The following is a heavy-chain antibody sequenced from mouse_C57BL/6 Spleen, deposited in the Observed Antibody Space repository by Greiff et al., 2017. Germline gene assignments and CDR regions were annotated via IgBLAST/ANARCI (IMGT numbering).Heavy chain of an antibody. J-gene: IGHJ4*01. CDR3: ARAWDYAMDY. CDR2: IQPNSGST. V-gene: IGHV1-64*01. Sequence: QVQLQQPGAELVKPGASVKLSCKASGYTFTSYWLHWVKQRPGQGLVWIGMIQPNSGSTNYNEKFKSKATLTVDTSSSTAYMQLSSLTSEDSAVYYCARAWDYAMDYWGQGTSVTVSS. CDR1: GYTFTSYW. D-gene: IGHD4-1*01.